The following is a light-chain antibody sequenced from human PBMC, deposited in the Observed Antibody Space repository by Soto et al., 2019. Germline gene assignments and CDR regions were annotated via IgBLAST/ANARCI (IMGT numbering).Light chain of an antibody. CDR1: SSDIGHYDY. J-gene: IGLJ2*01. CDR2: FGS. CDR3: AAWDDSLNGVV. V-gene: IGLV2-14*03. Sequence: QLVLTQPASVSGSPGQSITISCTGTSSDIGHYDYVSWYQQHPGKAPKLLIFFGSHRPSGVPDRFSGSKSGSSASLAISGLQSEDEADYYCAAWDDSLNGVVFGGGTKVTVL.